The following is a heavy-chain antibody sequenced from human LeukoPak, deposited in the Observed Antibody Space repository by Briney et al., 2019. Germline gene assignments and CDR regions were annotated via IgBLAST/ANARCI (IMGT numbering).Heavy chain of an antibody. V-gene: IGHV3-21*01. J-gene: IGHJ4*02. CDR1: GFTFSRYS. D-gene: IGHD6-19*01. CDR2: ISGSTKYT. CDR3: VRGNSSGWSIGQFDY. Sequence: TGGSLRLSCAASGFTFSRYSMNWVRQAPGKGLEWVSSISGSTKYTFHAGSVKGRFSISRDDAKNSLFLQMSSLRAEDTAVYYCVRGNSSGWSIGQFDYWGQGALVTVSS.